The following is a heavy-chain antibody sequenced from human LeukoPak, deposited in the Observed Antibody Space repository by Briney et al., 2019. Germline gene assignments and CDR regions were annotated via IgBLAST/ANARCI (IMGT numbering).Heavy chain of an antibody. D-gene: IGHD5-12*01. CDR2: IHTSGST. V-gene: IGHV4-4*07. Sequence: PSETLSLTCTVSGGSISSYYWSWIRQPAGKGLEWIRRIHTSGSTNYNPSLKSRVTMSVDTSKNQFSLKLSSVTAADTAVYYCASSISGYGNFDYWGQGTLVTVSS. CDR1: GGSISSYY. J-gene: IGHJ4*02. CDR3: ASSISGYGNFDY.